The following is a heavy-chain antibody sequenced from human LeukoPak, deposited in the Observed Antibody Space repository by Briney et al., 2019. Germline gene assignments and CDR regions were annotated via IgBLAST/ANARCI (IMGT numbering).Heavy chain of an antibody. CDR3: ARSMITFGGVIVPNWFDP. CDR2: ISAYNGNT. V-gene: IGHV1-18*01. CDR1: GYTFTSYG. Sequence: ASVKVSCKASGYTFTSYGISWVRQAPGQGLEWMGWISAYNGNTNYAQKLQGRVTMTTDTSTSTAYMALRSLRSDDTAVYYCARSMITFGGVIVPNWFDPWGQGTLVTVSS. J-gene: IGHJ5*02. D-gene: IGHD3-16*02.